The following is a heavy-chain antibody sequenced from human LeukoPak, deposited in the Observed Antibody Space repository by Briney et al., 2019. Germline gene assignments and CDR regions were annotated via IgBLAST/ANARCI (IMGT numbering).Heavy chain of an antibody. V-gene: IGHV1-24*01. CDR1: GYTLTELS. Sequence: ASVTVSCKVSGYTLTELSMHWVRQAPGKGLEWMGGFDPEDGETIYAQKFQGRVTMTEDTSTDTAYMELSSLRSEDTAVYYCATYVFVFRGVTFDYRGQGTLVTVSS. CDR2: FDPEDGET. CDR3: ATYVFVFRGVTFDY. D-gene: IGHD3-10*01. J-gene: IGHJ4*02.